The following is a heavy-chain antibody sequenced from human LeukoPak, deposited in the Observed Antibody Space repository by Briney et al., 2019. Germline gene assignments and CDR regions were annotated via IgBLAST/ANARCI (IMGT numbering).Heavy chain of an antibody. CDR1: GGSISSYY. V-gene: IGHV4-59*01. Sequence: SETLSLTCTVSGGSISSYYWSWIRRPPGKGLEWIGYIYYSGSTNYNPSLKSRVTISVDSSKNQFSLKLSSVTAADTAVYYCARAVALGYCSGGSCSPFDFWGQGTLVTVSS. J-gene: IGHJ4*02. CDR3: ARAVALGYCSGGSCSPFDF. D-gene: IGHD2-15*01. CDR2: IYYSGST.